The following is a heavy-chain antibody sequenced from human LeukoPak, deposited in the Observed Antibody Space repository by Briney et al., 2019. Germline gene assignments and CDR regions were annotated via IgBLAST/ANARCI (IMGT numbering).Heavy chain of an antibody. Sequence: PSQTLSLTCAVSGGSISSGGYSWSWIRQPPGKGLEWIGSLYYSGSTYYNPSLKSRVAISLDTSKNQFSLRLTSVTAADTAVYYCARDSRLNYFDYWGQGTLVTVSS. D-gene: IGHD5-12*01. V-gene: IGHV4-30-2*03. CDR3: ARDSRLNYFDY. CDR1: GGSISSGGYS. J-gene: IGHJ4*02. CDR2: LYYSGST.